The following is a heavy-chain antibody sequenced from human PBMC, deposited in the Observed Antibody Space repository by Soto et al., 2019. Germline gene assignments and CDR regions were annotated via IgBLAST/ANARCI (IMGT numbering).Heavy chain of an antibody. V-gene: IGHV4-34*04. J-gene: IGHJ4*02. CDR1: GGSFIGFY. Sequence: SETLSLTCAVSGGSFIGFYWSWIRQSPGKGLEWIGEIDHSGITNHNTALRSRATMSVDTSKNQFSLKLRSVTAADTAVYYCARGVSVTLAVQGGAPDKNYFDSWSQGTLVTVSS. D-gene: IGHD1-26*01. CDR2: IDHSGIT. CDR3: ARGVSVTLAVQGGAPDKNYFDS.